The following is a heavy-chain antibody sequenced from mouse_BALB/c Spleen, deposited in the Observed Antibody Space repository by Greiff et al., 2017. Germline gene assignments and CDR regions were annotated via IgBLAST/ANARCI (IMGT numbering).Heavy chain of an antibody. V-gene: IGHV3-8*02. CDR3: ATPGLRRGGYAMDY. CDR2: ISYSGST. CDR1: GDSITSGY. D-gene: IGHD2-4*01. Sequence: VQLKESGPSLVKPSQTLSLTCSVTGDSITSGYWNWIRKFPGNKLEYMGYISYSGSTYYNPSLKSRISITRDTSKNQYYLQLNSVTTEDTATYYCATPGLRRGGYAMDYWGQGTSVTVSS. J-gene: IGHJ4*01.